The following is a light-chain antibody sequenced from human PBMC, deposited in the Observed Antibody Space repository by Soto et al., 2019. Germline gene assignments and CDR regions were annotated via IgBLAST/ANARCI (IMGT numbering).Light chain of an antibody. CDR2: EVT. Sequence: QSALTQPASVSGSPGQSITTSCTGTGSDVGGYDYVSWYQHHPGKAPKVMIYEVTNRPSGVSNRFSGPKSGNTASLTISGLLAEDEADYYCSSYTSSSTYVFGTGTKVTVL. CDR3: SSYTSSSTYV. V-gene: IGLV2-14*01. CDR1: GSDVGGYDY. J-gene: IGLJ1*01.